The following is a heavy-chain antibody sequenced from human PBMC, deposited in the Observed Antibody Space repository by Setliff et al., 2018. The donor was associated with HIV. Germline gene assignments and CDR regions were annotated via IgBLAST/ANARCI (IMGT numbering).Heavy chain of an antibody. CDR1: GFTFSNYS. D-gene: IGHD3-9*01. J-gene: IGHJ5*02. CDR3: ARDNGRYFDRGWFDP. Sequence: PSETLSLSCAASGFTFSNYSMNWVRQTPGKGLEWVSSISASATYIYYADSVKGRFTISRDNAENSLYLQMNSLRAEDTAVYYCARDNGRYFDRGWFDPWGQGALVTVSS. CDR2: ISASATYI. V-gene: IGHV3-21*01.